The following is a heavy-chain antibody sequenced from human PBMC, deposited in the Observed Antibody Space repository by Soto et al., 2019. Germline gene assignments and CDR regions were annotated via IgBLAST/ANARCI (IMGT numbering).Heavy chain of an antibody. J-gene: IGHJ4*02. Sequence: QLQLQESGSGLVTPSQTLSLTCAVSGGSISSGGYSWNWIRQPPGKGLEWIAYIPHGGTTHYNPYLRSRVTISVDTSKNQFSLMLTSVTAADTAVYYCARERSGGGEFDSWGQGTLVTVSS. CDR1: GGSISSGGYS. V-gene: IGHV4-30-2*01. CDR3: ARERSGGGEFDS. CDR2: IPHGGTT. D-gene: IGHD3-16*01.